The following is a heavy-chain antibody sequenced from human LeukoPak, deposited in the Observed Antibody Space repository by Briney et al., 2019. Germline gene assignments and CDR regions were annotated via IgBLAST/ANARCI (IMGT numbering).Heavy chain of an antibody. Sequence: SETLSLTCAVYGGSFSGYYWSWIRQPPGKGLEWIGEINHSGSTNYNPSLKSRVTISVDTSKNQFSLKLSSVTAADTAVYYCARATTVTTPFDYWGQGTLVTVSS. CDR1: GGSFSGYY. D-gene: IGHD4-17*01. J-gene: IGHJ4*02. CDR2: INHSGST. V-gene: IGHV4-34*01. CDR3: ARATTVTTPFDY.